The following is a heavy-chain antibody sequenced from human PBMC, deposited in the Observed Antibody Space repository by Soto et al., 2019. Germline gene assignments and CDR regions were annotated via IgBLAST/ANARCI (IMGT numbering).Heavy chain of an antibody. CDR1: GYTFTGYY. V-gene: IGHV1-2*02. D-gene: IGHD3-22*01. CDR2: INPNSGGT. Sequence: ASVKVSCKASGYTFTGYYMHWVRQAPGQGLEWMGWINPNSGGTNYAQKFQGRVTMTRDTSISTAYMELSRLRSDDTAVYYCARRGDSLYYDSSGYGYWGQGTLVTVSS. CDR3: ARRGDSLYYDSSGYGY. J-gene: IGHJ4*02.